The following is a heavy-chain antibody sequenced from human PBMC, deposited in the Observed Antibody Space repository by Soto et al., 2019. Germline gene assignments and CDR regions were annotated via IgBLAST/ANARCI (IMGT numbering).Heavy chain of an antibody. CDR2: ISAYNGNT. CDR1: GYTFTSYG. Sequence: ASVKVSCKASGYTFTSYGISWVRQAPGQGLEWMGWISAYNGNTNYAQKLQGRVTMTTDTSTSTAYMELRSLRSDDTAVYYCARDIMTVAEAGEFDYWGQGTLVTVSS. CDR3: ARDIMTVAEAGEFDY. J-gene: IGHJ4*02. D-gene: IGHD6-19*01. V-gene: IGHV1-18*01.